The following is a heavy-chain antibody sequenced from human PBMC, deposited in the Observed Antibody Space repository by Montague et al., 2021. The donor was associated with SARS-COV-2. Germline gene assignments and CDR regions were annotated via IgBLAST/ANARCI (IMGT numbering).Heavy chain of an antibody. CDR3: ARVLSYYGMDV. CDR2: IWYDGSNK. J-gene: IGHJ6*02. D-gene: IGHD3-10*01. V-gene: IGHV3-33*01. Sequence: SLRLSCAASGFTFSRYGMHLVRQAPGKGLEWVAVIWYDGSNKYYXXSVKVRFTISRDNSKNTLYLQMNSLRAEDTAVYYCARVLSYYGMDVWGQGTTVTVSS. CDR1: GFTFSRYG.